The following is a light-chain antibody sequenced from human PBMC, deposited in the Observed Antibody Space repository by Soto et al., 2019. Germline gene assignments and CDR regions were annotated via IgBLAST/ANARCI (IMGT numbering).Light chain of an antibody. CDR1: QNLIHSDGTTY. CDR2: KIS. Sequence: IVMTQAPLSSPVTLGQPVSISCKSSQNLIHSDGTTYLSWFRQRPGQPPKLLIYKISHRFSGVPDRFIGSGSGTDFTLKISRVEADDVGIYYCMQVTHFPWTFGQGTKVEVK. J-gene: IGKJ1*01. V-gene: IGKV2-24*01. CDR3: MQVTHFPWT.